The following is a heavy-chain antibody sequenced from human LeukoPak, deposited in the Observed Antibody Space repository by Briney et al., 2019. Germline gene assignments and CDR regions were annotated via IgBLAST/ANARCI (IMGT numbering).Heavy chain of an antibody. CDR1: GYTFTGYY. CDR3: ARDGSFFWSFHDAFDI. Sequence: HGASVKVSCKASGYTFTGYYMHWVRQAPGQGLEWMGWINPNSGGTNYAQKFQGRVTMTRDTSISTAYMELRSLRSDDTAVYYCARDGSFFWSFHDAFDIWGQGTMVTVSS. D-gene: IGHD3-3*02. CDR2: INPNSGGT. V-gene: IGHV1-2*02. J-gene: IGHJ3*02.